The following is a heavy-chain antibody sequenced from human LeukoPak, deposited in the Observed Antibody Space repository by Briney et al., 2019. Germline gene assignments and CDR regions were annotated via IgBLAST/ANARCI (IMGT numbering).Heavy chain of an antibody. D-gene: IGHD6-13*01. Sequence: WETLSLTCTVSGGSLSAYDHYWDWLRQPPGKGLAWIGSLYYDGTTYYNQSLLGRVTVSLDTSRNQFSLSLYSVTAADTAVYYCAGSQPSVLEYFQAWGQGTLVTVSS. V-gene: IGHV4-39*07. J-gene: IGHJ1*01. CDR3: AGSQPSVLEYFQA. CDR1: GGSLSAYDHY. CDR2: LYYDGTT.